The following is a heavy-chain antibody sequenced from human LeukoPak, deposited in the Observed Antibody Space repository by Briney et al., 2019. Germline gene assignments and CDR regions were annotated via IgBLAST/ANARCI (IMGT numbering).Heavy chain of an antibody. V-gene: IGHV3-15*01. J-gene: IGHJ4*02. CDR3: TTGVWTSAAIDD. CDR2: IKRKIDGGTT. Sequence: PGGSLTLLCAASGFTLSNAWMNWVRQAPGKGLEWVGRIKRKIDGGTTDYTAPVKGRFTTSRDDSQNTLFFHMNSLETEDTAIYYCTTGVWTSAAIDDWGQGTLVTVSS. CDR1: GFTLSNAW. D-gene: IGHD5/OR15-5a*01.